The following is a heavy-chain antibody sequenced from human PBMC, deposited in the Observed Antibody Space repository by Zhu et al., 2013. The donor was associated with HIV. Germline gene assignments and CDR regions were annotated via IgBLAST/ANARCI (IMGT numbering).Heavy chain of an antibody. D-gene: IGHD4-17*01. CDR3: AKGNDYGDYRGAFDI. J-gene: IGHJ3*02. Sequence: VQLVESGGGVVQPGRSLRLSCAASGFTFSSYGMHWVRQAPGKGLEWVAVISYDGSNKYYADSVKGRFTISRDNSKNTLYLQMNSLRAEDTAVYYCAKGNDYGDYRGAFDIWGQGTMVTVSS. CDR1: GFTFSSYG. V-gene: IGHV3-30*18. CDR2: ISYDGSNK.